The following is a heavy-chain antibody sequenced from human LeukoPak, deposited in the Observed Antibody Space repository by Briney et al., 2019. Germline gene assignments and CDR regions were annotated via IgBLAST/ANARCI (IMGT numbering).Heavy chain of an antibody. V-gene: IGHV5-51*01. J-gene: IGHJ4*02. Sequence: GESLKISCKASGYNFTTYWIAWVRQMPGKGLECMGFIYPDDSDTRYSPSFQGQVSISADKSINTAYLQWSSLKAPDTAMYYCARRPAGVAGLYFDYWGQGALVTVSS. CDR1: GYNFTTYW. CDR2: IYPDDSDT. CDR3: ARRPAGVAGLYFDY. D-gene: IGHD6-19*01.